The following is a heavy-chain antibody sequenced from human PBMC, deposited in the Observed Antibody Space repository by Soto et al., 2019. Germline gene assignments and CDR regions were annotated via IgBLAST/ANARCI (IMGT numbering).Heavy chain of an antibody. Sequence: SVKVSCKASGGTFSSYAISWVRQAPGQGLEWMGGIIPIFGTANYAQKFQGRVTITADESTSTAYMELSSLRSEDTAVYYCASDGSGSYYNRGKFDYWGQGTLVTVSS. CDR2: IIPIFGTA. CDR1: GGTFSSYA. J-gene: IGHJ4*02. D-gene: IGHD3-10*01. V-gene: IGHV1-69*13. CDR3: ASDGSGSYYNRGKFDY.